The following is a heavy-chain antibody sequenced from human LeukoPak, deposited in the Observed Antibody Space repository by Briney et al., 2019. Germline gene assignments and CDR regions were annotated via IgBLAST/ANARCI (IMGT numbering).Heavy chain of an antibody. V-gene: IGHV4-30-2*01. CDR3: ASARSDSSGYYFGY. J-gene: IGHJ4*02. D-gene: IGHD3-22*01. CDR2: IYHSGST. CDR1: GGSISSGGYS. Sequence: SETLSLTCAVSGGSISSGGYSWSWIWQPPGKGLEWIGYIYHSGSTYYNPSLKSRVTISVDRSKNQFSLKLSSVTAADTAVYYCASARSDSSGYYFGYWGQGTLVTVSS.